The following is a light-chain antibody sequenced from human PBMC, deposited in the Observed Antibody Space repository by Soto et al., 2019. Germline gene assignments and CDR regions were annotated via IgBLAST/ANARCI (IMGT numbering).Light chain of an antibody. Sequence: EIVLTQSPGTLSLSPGERATLSCRASQSVSSSYLAWYQQKPGQAPRLLIYGAFNRATGIPDRFSGSGSGTAFTVTISRPEPEDSAVYYCQQYGRAPFGQANKLEIK. J-gene: IGKJ2*01. V-gene: IGKV3-20*01. CDR1: QSVSSSY. CDR3: QQYGRAP. CDR2: GAF.